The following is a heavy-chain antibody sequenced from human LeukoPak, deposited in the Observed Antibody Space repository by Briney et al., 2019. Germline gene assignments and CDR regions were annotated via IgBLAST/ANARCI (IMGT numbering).Heavy chain of an antibody. J-gene: IGHJ4*01. V-gene: IGHV3-23*01. CDR1: GFTFSSYA. D-gene: IGHD6-19*01. CDR2: ISGSGGST. Sequence: GGSLRLSCAASGFTFSSYAMSWVRQAPGKGLEWVSAISGSGGSTYYADSVKGRFTISRDNSKNTLYLQMNSLRAEDTAIYYCAKIRLSGIAVAAIFDYWGHGTLVTVSS. CDR3: AKIRLSGIAVAAIFDY.